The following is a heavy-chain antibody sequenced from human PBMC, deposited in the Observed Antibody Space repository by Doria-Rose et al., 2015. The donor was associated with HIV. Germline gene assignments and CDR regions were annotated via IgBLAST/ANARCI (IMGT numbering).Heavy chain of an antibody. CDR1: GGSISSPTDY. CDR2: ISHSGDT. Sequence: SGGSISSPTDYWGWVRQPPGQGLEWIGTISHSGDTYYSPSLKSRATISVDTSRSQFSLKVTSVTAADTAVYYCSRDRFSSAWFYSWGQGILVTVSS. V-gene: IGHV4-39*01. D-gene: IGHD3-22*01. J-gene: IGHJ5*01. CDR3: SRDRFSSAWFYS.